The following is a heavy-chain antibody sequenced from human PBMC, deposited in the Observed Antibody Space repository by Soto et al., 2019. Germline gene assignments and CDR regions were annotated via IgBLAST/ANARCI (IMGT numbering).Heavy chain of an antibody. J-gene: IGHJ6*02. CDR3: ARDNAGPYYYYGMDV. V-gene: IGHV1-69*13. D-gene: IGHD1-1*01. CDR1: GGTFSSYA. Sequence: SVKVSCKASGGTFSSYAISWVRQAPGQGLEWMGGIIPIFGTANYAQKFQGRVTITADESTSTAYMELSSLRSEDTAVYYCARDNAGPYYYYGMDVGGQGTTVTVSS. CDR2: IIPIFGTA.